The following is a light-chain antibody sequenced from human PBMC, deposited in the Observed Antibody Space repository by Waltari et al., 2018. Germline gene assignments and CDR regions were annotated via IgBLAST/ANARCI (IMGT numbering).Light chain of an antibody. CDR2: DAS. CDR3: LLYNVGPPAIT. V-gene: IGKV3-15*01. J-gene: IGKJ5*01. Sequence: EIVMTQSPATLSVSPGERATLSCRASQSIRSNLAWYQHKLGQTPRLLIYDASTRATGIPARFSGGGSGTEFTLTISSLQAEDFAIYYCLLYNVGPPAITFGQGTRLEIK. CDR1: QSIRSN.